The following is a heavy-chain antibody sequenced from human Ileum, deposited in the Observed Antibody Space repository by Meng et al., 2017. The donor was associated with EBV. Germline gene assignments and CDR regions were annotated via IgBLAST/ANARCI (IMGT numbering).Heavy chain of an antibody. J-gene: IGHJ4*02. CDR3: ARIPYGDIYSAYFDY. Sequence: VQLQGSGPGLGKASETGSLTLSVSGGSGNGHTWLSWVRQPPGEGLEWIGQIYHSGATNYNPSLKSRVTISVDTSENQFSLELNSVTAADTAVYYCARIPYGDIYSAYFDYWSPGTLVTVSS. V-gene: IGHV4-4*02. CDR1: GGSGNGHTW. D-gene: IGHD2-21*02. CDR2: IYHSGAT.